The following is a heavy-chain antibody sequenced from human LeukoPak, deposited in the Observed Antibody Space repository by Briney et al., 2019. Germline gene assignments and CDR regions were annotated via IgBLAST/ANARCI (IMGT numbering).Heavy chain of an antibody. J-gene: IGHJ3*02. CDR3: ARDTHCSSTSCYNAFDI. CDR2: ISSSSTYI. D-gene: IGHD2-2*02. CDR1: GFTFSSYS. V-gene: IGHV3-21*01. Sequence: GGSLRLSCAASGFTFSSYSMNWVRQAPGKGLVWVSSISSSSTYIYYADSLKGRFTISRDNAKNSLSLQMNSLRAEDTAVYYCARDTHCSSTSCYNAFDIWGQGTMVTVSS.